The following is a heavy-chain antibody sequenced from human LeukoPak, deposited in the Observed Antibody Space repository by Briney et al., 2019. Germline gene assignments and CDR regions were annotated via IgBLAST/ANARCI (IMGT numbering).Heavy chain of an antibody. CDR1: GYSFTSYA. CDR3: ARLGYCNGGSCYYFDN. CDR2: ISVYNGNT. Sequence: ASVKVSCKASGYSFTSYAISWVRQAPGQGLEWMGWISVYNGNTNYAQKFQGRVTMTTDTSTSTAYMELRSLRSDDTAVYYCARLGYCNGGSCYYFDNWGQGTLVTVSS. J-gene: IGHJ4*01. V-gene: IGHV1-18*01. D-gene: IGHD2-15*01.